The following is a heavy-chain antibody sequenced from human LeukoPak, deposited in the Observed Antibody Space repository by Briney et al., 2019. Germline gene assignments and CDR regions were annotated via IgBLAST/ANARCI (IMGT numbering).Heavy chain of an antibody. V-gene: IGHV3-30*02. CDR3: ATLPYYYDSSGSYYFDY. Sequence: PGGSLRLSCAASGFTFSSYGMHWVRQAPGKGLEWVTFIQYDGSNKYYADSVKGRFTISRDNSKNTLYLQMDSLRVEDTAVYYCATLPYYYDSSGSYYFDYWGQGTLVTVSS. D-gene: IGHD3-22*01. CDR1: GFTFSSYG. J-gene: IGHJ4*02. CDR2: IQYDGSNK.